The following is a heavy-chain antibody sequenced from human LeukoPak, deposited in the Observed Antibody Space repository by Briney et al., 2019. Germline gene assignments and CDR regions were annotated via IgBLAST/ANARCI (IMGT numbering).Heavy chain of an antibody. J-gene: IGHJ3*02. CDR1: VYTFTGYY. CDR2: INPNSGAT. D-gene: IGHD2-2*01. CDR3: ARDRDIVVVPAANDAFDI. V-gene: IGHV1-2*02. Sequence: ASVKVSCQASVYTFTGYYMHWVRQAPGQGLEWMGWINPNSGATNYAQKFQGRVSITRETSISTAYMELSRLRSDDTAVYSCARDRDIVVVPAANDAFDIWGQGTMVTVSS.